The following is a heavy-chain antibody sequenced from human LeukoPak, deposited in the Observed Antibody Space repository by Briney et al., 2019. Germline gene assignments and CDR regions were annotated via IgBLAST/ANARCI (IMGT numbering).Heavy chain of an antibody. CDR2: IKQDGSEK. D-gene: IGHD3-10*01. Sequence: GGSLRLSCAASGFTFSSYYMSWVRQAPGKGLEWVANIKQDGSEKYYVDPVKGRFTISRDNAKNSLYLQMNSLRAEDTAVYYCAGRQVRGISDWGQGTLVTVSS. CDR3: AGRQVRGISD. J-gene: IGHJ4*02. V-gene: IGHV3-7*01. CDR1: GFTFSSYY.